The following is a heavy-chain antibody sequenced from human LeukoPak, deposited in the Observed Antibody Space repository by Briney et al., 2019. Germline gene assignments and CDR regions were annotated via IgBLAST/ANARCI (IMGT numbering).Heavy chain of an antibody. V-gene: IGHV1-46*01. CDR1: GYTFTNYF. D-gene: IGHD2-21*02. J-gene: IGHJ5*02. CDR3: ARRDCVGDCYSNWFDP. CDR2: ISPRGGST. Sequence: ASVKVSCKASGYTFTNYFMHWVRQAPGQGLEWMGIISPRGGSTGYAQKFQGRITMTTDVSTRTVYMELSSLESEDTAVYYCARRDCVGDCYSNWFDPWGQGTLVTVSS.